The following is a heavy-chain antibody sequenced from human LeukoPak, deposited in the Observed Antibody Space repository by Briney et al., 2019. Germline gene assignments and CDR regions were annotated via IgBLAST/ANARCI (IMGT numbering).Heavy chain of an antibody. Sequence: GGSLRLSCAASGFIFNTYVMHWVRQAPGKGLEWVAVISYDGSNKYYADSVKGRFTISRDNSKNTLYLQMNSLRAEDTAVYYCASCIAARASSLEYYFDYWGQGTLVTVSS. J-gene: IGHJ4*02. CDR2: ISYDGSNK. CDR1: GFIFNTYV. V-gene: IGHV3-30*19. D-gene: IGHD6-6*01. CDR3: ASCIAARASSLEYYFDY.